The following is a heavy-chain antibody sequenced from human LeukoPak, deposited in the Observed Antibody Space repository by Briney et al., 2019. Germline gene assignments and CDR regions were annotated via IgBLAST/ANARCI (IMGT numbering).Heavy chain of an antibody. V-gene: IGHV3-23*01. CDR1: GFTFSSYT. D-gene: IGHD1-1*01. J-gene: IGHJ5*02. CDR3: ARVEYGP. CDR2: INNRGSST. Sequence: GGSLRLSCAASGFTFSSYTMSWVRQAPGEGLEWLSAINNRGSSTYYAGSVKDRFTISRDNSKNTLYLQMNSLRAEDTAVYYCARVEYGPWGQGTLVTVSS.